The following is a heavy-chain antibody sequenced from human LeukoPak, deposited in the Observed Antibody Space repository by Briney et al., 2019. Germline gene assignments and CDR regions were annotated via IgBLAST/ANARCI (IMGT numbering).Heavy chain of an antibody. CDR2: ISWDGGST. CDR1: GFTFDDYT. Sequence: PGGSLRLSCAASGFTFDDYTMHWVRQAPGKGLERVSLISWDGGSTYYADSVKGRFTISRDNSKNTLYLQMNSLRAEDTAVYYCARDLMRFLEWVNWGQGTLVTVSS. CDR3: ARDLMRFLEWVN. D-gene: IGHD3-3*01. V-gene: IGHV3-43*01. J-gene: IGHJ4*02.